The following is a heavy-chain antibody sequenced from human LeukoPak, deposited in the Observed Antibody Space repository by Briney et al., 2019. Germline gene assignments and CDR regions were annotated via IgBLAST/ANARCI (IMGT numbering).Heavy chain of an antibody. D-gene: IGHD6-6*01. J-gene: IGHJ5*02. CDR1: GITLSNYG. CDR2: ISDSGGST. CDR3: ARASTEYSVTDGFDT. Sequence: GGSLRLSCAVSGITLSNYGMSWVRQAPGKGLEWVAGISDSGGSTNYADSVKGRFTISRDDAKSSVYLEMTSLRAEDTAVYYCARASTEYSVTDGFDTWGPGTLVTVSS. V-gene: IGHV3-23*01.